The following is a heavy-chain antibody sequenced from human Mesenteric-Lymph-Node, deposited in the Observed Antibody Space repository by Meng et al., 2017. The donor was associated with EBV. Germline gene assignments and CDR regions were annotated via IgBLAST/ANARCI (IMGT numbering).Heavy chain of an antibody. CDR2: TYYRSKWYN. Sequence: QVQLQQSGPGLVKPSXTLSLTRVISGDSVSSSSDAWTWIRQSPSRGLEWLGRTYYRSKWYNDYAVFVKSRITINPDTSKNQFSLQLNSVTPEDTAVYYCARGATSVFDLWGRGTLVTVSS. CDR3: ARGATSVFDL. J-gene: IGHJ2*01. CDR1: GDSVSSSSDA. V-gene: IGHV6-1*01.